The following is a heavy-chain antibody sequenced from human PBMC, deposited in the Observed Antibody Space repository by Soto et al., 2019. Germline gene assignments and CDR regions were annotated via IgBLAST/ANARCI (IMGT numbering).Heavy chain of an antibody. D-gene: IGHD2-2*01. J-gene: IGHJ3*02. Sequence: PGGSLRLSCAASGFTFSSYAMSWVRQASGKGLEWVGRIRSKANSYATAYAASVKGRFTISRDDSKNTAYLQMNSLKTEDTAVYFCTVYCSSTSCFLGAFDIWGQGTMVTVSS. V-gene: IGHV3-73*01. CDR2: IRSKANSYAT. CDR1: GFTFSSYA. CDR3: TVYCSSTSCFLGAFDI.